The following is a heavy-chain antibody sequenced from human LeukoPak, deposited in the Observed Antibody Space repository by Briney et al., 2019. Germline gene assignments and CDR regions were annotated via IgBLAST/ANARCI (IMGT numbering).Heavy chain of an antibody. V-gene: IGHV4-59*01. Sequence: SETLSLTCSGSGGSISSYYWSWIRQPPGRGLEWIGYINYSGSPKYSTNYNASLNSRVTISVDTSKNQFSLRLRSVTTADTAFYFCARARDYGDYHIYDYWGQGALVTVSS. CDR3: ARARDYGDYHIYDY. J-gene: IGHJ4*02. D-gene: IGHD4-17*01. CDR1: GGSISSYY. CDR2: INYSGSPKYST.